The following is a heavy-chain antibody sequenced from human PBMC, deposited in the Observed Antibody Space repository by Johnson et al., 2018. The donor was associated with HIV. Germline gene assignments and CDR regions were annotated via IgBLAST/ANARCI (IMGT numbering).Heavy chain of an antibody. J-gene: IGHJ3*02. D-gene: IGHD2-21*01. CDR1: GFTLSDHY. Sequence: VQLVESGGGLVQPGGSLRLSCAASGFTLSDHYMDWVRQAAGKGLEWVGRTKNKANSYTTEYAASVNCRFTISRDDSKNSLYLQMNSLKTEDTAVYYCALSYSLDAFDIWGQGTMVTVSS. CDR2: TKNKANSYTT. V-gene: IGHV3-72*01. CDR3: ALSYSLDAFDI.